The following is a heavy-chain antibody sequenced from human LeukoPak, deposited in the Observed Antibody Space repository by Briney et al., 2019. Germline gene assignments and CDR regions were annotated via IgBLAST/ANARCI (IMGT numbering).Heavy chain of an antibody. V-gene: IGHV3-48*03. CDR3: ASLGVVPAAIRSWFDP. Sequence: PGGSRRLSCAASGFTFSSYEMNWVRQAPGKGLEWVSYISSSGSTIYYADSVKGRFTISRDNAKNSLYLQMNSLRAEDTAVYYCASLGVVPAAIRSWFDPWGQGTLVTVSS. D-gene: IGHD2-2*02. CDR1: GFTFSSYE. J-gene: IGHJ5*02. CDR2: ISSSGSTI.